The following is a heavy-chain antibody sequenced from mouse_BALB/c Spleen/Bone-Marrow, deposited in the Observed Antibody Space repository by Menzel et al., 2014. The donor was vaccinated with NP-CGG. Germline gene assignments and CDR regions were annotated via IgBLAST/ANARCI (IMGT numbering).Heavy chain of an antibody. Sequence: VKVVESGPGLVAPSQSLSITCTVSGFSLTSYGVHWVRQPPGKGLEWLGVIWAGGSTNYNSALMSILSISKDNSKSQVFLKMNSLQTDDTAMYYCARDGVYGSHYYAMDYWGQGTSVTVSS. CDR2: IWAGGST. CDR1: GFSLTSYG. V-gene: IGHV2-9*02. D-gene: IGHD1-1*02. J-gene: IGHJ4*01. CDR3: ARDGVYGSHYYAMDY.